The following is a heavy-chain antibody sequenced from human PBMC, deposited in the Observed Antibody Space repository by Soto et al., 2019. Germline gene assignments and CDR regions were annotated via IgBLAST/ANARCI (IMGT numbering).Heavy chain of an antibody. J-gene: IGHJ4*02. V-gene: IGHV1-8*01. Sequence: QVQLVQSGAEVKKPGASVKVSCKASGYTFTSYDINWVRQATGQGLEWMGWMNPNSGNTGYAQKFQGRVTMTRNTSISTAYMELSSLISEDTAVYYCARGLDDYIWGSYRSMYYFDYWGQGTLVTVSS. D-gene: IGHD3-16*02. CDR2: MNPNSGNT. CDR1: GYTFTSYD. CDR3: ARGLDDYIWGSYRSMYYFDY.